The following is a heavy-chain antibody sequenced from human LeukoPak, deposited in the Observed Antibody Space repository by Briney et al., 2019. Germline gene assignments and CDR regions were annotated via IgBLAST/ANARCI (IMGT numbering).Heavy chain of an antibody. D-gene: IGHD3-9*01. CDR2: INPSGGST. Sequence: ASVKVSCTASGYTFTSYYMHWVRQAPGQGLEWMGIINPSGGSTSYAQKFQGRVTMTRDTSTSTVYMELSSLRSEDTAVYYCLVDILTGYYTPPGDYWGQGTLVTVSS. J-gene: IGHJ4*02. V-gene: IGHV1-46*01. CDR3: LVDILTGYYTPPGDY. CDR1: GYTFTSYY.